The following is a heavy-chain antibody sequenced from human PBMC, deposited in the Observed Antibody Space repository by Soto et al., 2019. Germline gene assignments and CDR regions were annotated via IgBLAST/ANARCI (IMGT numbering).Heavy chain of an antibody. CDR2: IWYDGSNK. V-gene: IGHV3-33*01. D-gene: IGHD5-12*01. CDR3: ARDRLPRRGYSGYEYYFDY. Sequence: GGSLRLSCAASGFTFSSYGMHWVRQAPGKGLEWVAVIWYDGSNKYYADSVKGRFTISRDNSKNTLYLQMNSLRAEDTAVYYCARDRLPRRGYSGYEYYFDYWGQGTLVTVSS. J-gene: IGHJ4*02. CDR1: GFTFSSYG.